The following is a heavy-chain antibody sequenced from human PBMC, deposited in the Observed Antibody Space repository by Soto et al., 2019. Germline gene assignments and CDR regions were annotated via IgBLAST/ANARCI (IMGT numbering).Heavy chain of an antibody. D-gene: IGHD3-10*02. CDR2: IYYSGST. J-gene: IGHJ6*02. V-gene: IGHV4-59*01. CDR1: GGSLSSDY. CDR3: VRESHLVRGIIEGMDV. Sequence: SETLSLTCTVSGGSLSSDYWTWIRQPPGKGLEWIGYIYYSGSTNYNPSLKSRVTISSDRSKNQFSLKLSSVTTADTAVYYCVRESHLVRGIIEGMDVWGQGTTVTVSS.